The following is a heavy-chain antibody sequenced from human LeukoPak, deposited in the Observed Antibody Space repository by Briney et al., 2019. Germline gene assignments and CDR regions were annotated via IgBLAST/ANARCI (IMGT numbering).Heavy chain of an antibody. Sequence: QPGGSLRLSCAASGFTFSSYWMSWVRQAPGKGLEWVANIKQDGSEKYYVDSVKGRFTISRDNAKNSLYLQMNSLRAEDTALYYCAKDNTIRYYGMDVWGQGTTVTVSS. CDR2: IKQDGSEK. CDR1: GFTFSSYW. V-gene: IGHV3-7*03. CDR3: AKDNTIRYYGMDV. J-gene: IGHJ6*02. D-gene: IGHD3-3*02.